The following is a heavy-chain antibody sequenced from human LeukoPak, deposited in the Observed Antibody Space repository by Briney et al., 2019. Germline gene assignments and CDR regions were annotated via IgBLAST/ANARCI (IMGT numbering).Heavy chain of an antibody. J-gene: IGHJ1*01. V-gene: IGHV3-30*04. CDR2: ISYDGSNK. D-gene: IGHD1-26*01. CDR3: ARDTVGGYSYFQH. Sequence: GRSLRLSCAASGFTFSSYAMHWVRLAPGKGLEWVAVISYDGSNKYYADSVKGRFTISRDNSKNTLYLQMNSLRAEDTAVYYCARDTVGGYSYFQHWGQGTLVTVSS. CDR1: GFTFSSYA.